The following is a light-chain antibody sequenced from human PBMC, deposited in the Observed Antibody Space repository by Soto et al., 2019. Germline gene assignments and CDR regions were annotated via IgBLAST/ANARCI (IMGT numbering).Light chain of an antibody. CDR3: QQYTNWPPIT. CDR1: QNISTS. V-gene: IGKV3-11*01. CDR2: DAS. J-gene: IGKJ5*01. Sequence: EIVLTQSPATLSLSPGERATLSCRASQNISTSLAWYQQKPGQAPRLLIYDASDRATGIPARFSGSGSGTDFTLTISSLEPEDFAVYYCQQYTNWPPITFGQGTRLEIK.